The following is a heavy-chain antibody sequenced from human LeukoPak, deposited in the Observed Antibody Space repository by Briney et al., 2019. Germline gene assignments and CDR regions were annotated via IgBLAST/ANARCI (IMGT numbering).Heavy chain of an antibody. Sequence: SDTLSLTCTVSGGSISSGDYYWSWIRQPPGKGQEWIGYIYYSGSTYYNPSLKSRVTISVDTSKNQFSLKLSSVTAADTAVYYCAREGGRDSSGYSLRCLDYWGQGTLVTVSS. CDR3: AREGGRDSSGYSLRCLDY. J-gene: IGHJ4*02. V-gene: IGHV4-30-4*02. CDR2: IYYSGST. D-gene: IGHD3-22*01. CDR1: GGSISSGDYY.